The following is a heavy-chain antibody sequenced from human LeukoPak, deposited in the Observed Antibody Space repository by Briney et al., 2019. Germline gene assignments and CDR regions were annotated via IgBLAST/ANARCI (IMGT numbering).Heavy chain of an antibody. CDR2: IYSTGST. CDR3: ARGIADPYSFDS. J-gene: IGHJ4*02. CDR1: GGSINFYY. V-gene: IGHV4-4*07. Sequence: SETLSLTCTVSGGSINFYYWNWIRQPAGKGLEWIGRIYSTGSTNYSPSLKSRVTMSVGKSKNPFSLNLSSVTAADTAVYYCARGIADPYSFDSWGQGILVTVSS. D-gene: IGHD6-13*01.